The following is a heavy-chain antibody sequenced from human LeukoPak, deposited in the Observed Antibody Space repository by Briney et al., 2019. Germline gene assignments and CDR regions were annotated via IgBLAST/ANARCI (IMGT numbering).Heavy chain of an antibody. J-gene: IGHJ4*02. CDR1: GFTFEDYA. CDR3: AKDGGHSSVLYYFES. CDR2: ISWKSDSM. D-gene: IGHD6-19*01. V-gene: IGHV3-9*01. Sequence: PGGSLRLSCEASGFTFEDYAMSWVRQVPGKGLEWVSGISWKSDSMRYADSVKGRFTVSRDNAKNSLYLQMNSLRPEDTAFYYCAKDGGHSSVLYYFESWGQGTLVTVSS.